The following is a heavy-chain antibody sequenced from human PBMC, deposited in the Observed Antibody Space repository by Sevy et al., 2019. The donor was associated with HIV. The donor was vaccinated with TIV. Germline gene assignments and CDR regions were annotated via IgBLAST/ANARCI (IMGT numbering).Heavy chain of an antibody. Sequence: ASVKVSCKASGYTFTGYYMHWVRQAPGQGLEWMGRINPNSGGTNYAQKFQGRVTMTRETSISTAYMELSRLRSDDTAVYYCARVDYGDYEVDYWGLGTLVTVSS. J-gene: IGHJ4*02. V-gene: IGHV1-2*06. D-gene: IGHD4-17*01. CDR2: INPNSGGT. CDR3: ARVDYGDYEVDY. CDR1: GYTFTGYY.